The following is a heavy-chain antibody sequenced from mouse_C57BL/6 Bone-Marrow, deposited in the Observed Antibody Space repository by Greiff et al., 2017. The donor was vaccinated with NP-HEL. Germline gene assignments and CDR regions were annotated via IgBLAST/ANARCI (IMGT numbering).Heavy chain of an antibody. CDR2: IRNKANGYTT. Sequence: EVKVVESGGGLVQPGGSLSLSCAASGFTFTDYYMSWVRQPPGKALEWLGFIRNKANGYTTEYSAYVKGRFTISRDNSQSILYLQMNALRAEDSATYYCARYGYSYYYAMDYWGQGTSVTVSS. V-gene: IGHV7-3*01. D-gene: IGHD2-3*01. CDR1: GFTFTDYY. CDR3: ARYGYSYYYAMDY. J-gene: IGHJ4*01.